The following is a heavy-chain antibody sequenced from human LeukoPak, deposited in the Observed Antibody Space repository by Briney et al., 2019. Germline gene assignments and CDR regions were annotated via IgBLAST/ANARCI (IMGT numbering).Heavy chain of an antibody. CDR2: ISAYNGNT. CDR1: GYTFTSYG. V-gene: IGHV1-18*01. J-gene: IGHJ4*02. CDR3: ARDPASYSSSWYLDY. D-gene: IGHD6-13*01. Sequence: GASVNVSCKASGYTFTSYGISWVRQAPGQGLEWMGWISAYNGNTNYAQKLQGRVTMTTDTSTSTAYMELRSLRSDDTAVYYCARDPASYSSSWYLDYWGQGTLVTVSS.